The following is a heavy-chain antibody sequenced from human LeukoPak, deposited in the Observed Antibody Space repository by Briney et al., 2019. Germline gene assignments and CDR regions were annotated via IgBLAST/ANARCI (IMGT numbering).Heavy chain of an antibody. V-gene: IGHV1-2*06. CDR2: INPNSGGT. CDR3: ACRDYGDYGYYYYYMDV. D-gene: IGHD4-17*01. J-gene: IGHJ6*03. CDR1: GYTFTGYY. Sequence: ASVKVSCKASGYTFTGYYMHWVRQAPGQGLEWMGRINPNSGGTNYAQKFQGRVTMTRGTSISTAYMELSRLRSDDTAVYYCACRDYGDYGYYYYYMDVWGKGTTVTVSS.